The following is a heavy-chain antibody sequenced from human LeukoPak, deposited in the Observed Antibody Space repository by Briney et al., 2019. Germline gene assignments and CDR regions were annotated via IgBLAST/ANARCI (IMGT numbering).Heavy chain of an antibody. CDR1: GFTFSSYA. CDR2: ISGGGDTT. Sequence: PGGSLRLSCAASGFTFSSYAMNWVRQAAGKGLEWVSGISGGGDTTFYADSVKGRFTISRDNSKNMLYLQMNSPRAEDTAVYYCEKLRSSTSSDAFHIWGQGTMVTVSS. V-gene: IGHV3-23*01. CDR3: EKLRSSTSSDAFHI. D-gene: IGHD2-2*01. J-gene: IGHJ3*02.